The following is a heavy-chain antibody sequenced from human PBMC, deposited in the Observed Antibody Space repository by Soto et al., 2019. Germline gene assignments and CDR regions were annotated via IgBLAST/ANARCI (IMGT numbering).Heavy chain of an antibody. J-gene: IGHJ4*02. CDR3: AKLPHYDILTGYLNYFDY. CDR1: GFTFRSYA. D-gene: IGHD3-9*01. Sequence: GGSLRLSCAASGFTFRSYAMHWVRQAPGKGLQWVAVISYDEIYAHYADSVKGRFTISRDNSKNTLYLHMNSLRAEDTAVYYCAKLPHYDILTGYLNYFDYWGQGTLVTVSS. CDR2: ISYDEIYA. V-gene: IGHV3-30-3*01.